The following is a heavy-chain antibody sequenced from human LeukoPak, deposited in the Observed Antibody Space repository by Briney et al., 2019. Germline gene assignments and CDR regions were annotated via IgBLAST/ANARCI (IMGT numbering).Heavy chain of an antibody. CDR3: ARAIAAAADSDYYYYYGMDV. Sequence: GASVKVSCKASGYTFTSYAMNWVRQAPGQGLEWMGWINTNTGNPTYAQGFTGRFVFSLDTSVSTAYLQISSLKAEDTAVYYCARAIAAAADSDYYYYYGMDVWGQGTTVTVSS. V-gene: IGHV7-4-1*02. CDR2: INTNTGNP. CDR1: GYTFTSYA. J-gene: IGHJ6*02. D-gene: IGHD6-13*01.